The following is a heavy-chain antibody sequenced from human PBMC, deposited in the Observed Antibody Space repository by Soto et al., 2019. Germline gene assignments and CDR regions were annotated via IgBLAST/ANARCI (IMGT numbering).Heavy chain of an antibody. J-gene: IGHJ4*02. D-gene: IGHD6-19*01. CDR1: GFSFSSYC. Sequence: EVQLEESGGGLVQPGGSLRLSCAASGFSFSSYCMSWVRQAPGKGPEWVAIVSSDGRDKTYAESVKGRFTISRDNAENSIFLQMNSLRADDTAVYYCARDGRYSGPFDYWGQGALVTVSS. CDR2: VSSDGRDK. CDR3: ARDGRYSGPFDY. V-gene: IGHV3-7*01.